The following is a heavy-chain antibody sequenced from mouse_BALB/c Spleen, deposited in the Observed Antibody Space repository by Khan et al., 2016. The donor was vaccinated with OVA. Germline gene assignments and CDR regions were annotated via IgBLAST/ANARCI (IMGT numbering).Heavy chain of an antibody. CDR1: GYTFTSYW. CDR2: IGPGSGNA. J-gene: IGHJ4*01. Sequence: DLVKPGASVKLSCKASGYTFTSYWINWIKQRPGQGLEWIGRIGPGSGNAYYNEMFKGKATLTVDTSSSTAYIQLSSLSSEDSGVYFTAEENYFGHTCYAVDYWGQGTSVTVSS. CDR3: AEENYFGHTCYAVDY. D-gene: IGHD1-1*01. V-gene: IGHV1S41*01.